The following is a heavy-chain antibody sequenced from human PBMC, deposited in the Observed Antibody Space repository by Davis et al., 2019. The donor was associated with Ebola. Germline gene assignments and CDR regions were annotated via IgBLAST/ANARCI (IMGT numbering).Heavy chain of an antibody. Sequence: ASVKVSCKASGYTFTSYAMHWVRQAPGQRLEWMGWINAGNGNTKYSQKFQGRVTITRDTSTSTAYMELRSLRSDDTAVYYCARDYGDYWWRFDPWGQGTLVTVSS. CDR1: GYTFTSYA. CDR2: INAGNGNT. CDR3: ARDYGDYWWRFDP. D-gene: IGHD4-17*01. J-gene: IGHJ5*02. V-gene: IGHV1-3*01.